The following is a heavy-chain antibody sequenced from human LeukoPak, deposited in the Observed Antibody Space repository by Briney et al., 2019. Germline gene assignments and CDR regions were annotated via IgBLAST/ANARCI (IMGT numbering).Heavy chain of an antibody. J-gene: IGHJ3*02. CDR3: ASGGYPAYDAFDI. CDR1: GYTFTSYY. Sequence: GASVKVSCKASGYTFTSYYMHWVRQAPGQGLEWMGIINPSGGSTSYAQKFQGRVTMTRDMSTSTVYMELSSLRSEDTAVYYCASGGYPAYDAFDIWGQGTMVTVSS. V-gene: IGHV1-46*01. D-gene: IGHD5-18*01. CDR2: INPSGGST.